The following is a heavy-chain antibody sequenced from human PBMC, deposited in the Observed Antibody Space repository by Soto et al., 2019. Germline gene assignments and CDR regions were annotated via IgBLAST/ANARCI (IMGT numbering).Heavy chain of an antibody. CDR1: GFTFSNFA. Sequence: PGGSLRLSCAASGFTFSNFAMKWVRQATGKGLEWLAIIAYGESHVDYADSVKGRFTISRDNSDNTLYLHMSSLSADDTAVYFCARELPPKAIHGVMYSWGQGTLVTVSS. D-gene: IGHD3-16*01. V-gene: IGHV3-30-3*01. J-gene: IGHJ5*02. CDR3: ARELPPKAIHGVMYS. CDR2: IAYGESHV.